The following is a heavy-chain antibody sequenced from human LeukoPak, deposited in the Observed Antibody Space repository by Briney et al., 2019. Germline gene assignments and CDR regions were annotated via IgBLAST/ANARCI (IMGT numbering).Heavy chain of an antibody. CDR1: GFSFSSYA. V-gene: IGHV3-23*01. CDR2: SSGSGDSS. J-gene: IGHJ4*02. D-gene: IGHD2-21*01. Sequence: PGGSLRLSCAATGFSFSSYAMSWVRQAPGEGLEWVSASSGSGDSSDYADAVKGRFTISRDNSKSTLYLQMTSLRAEDTAVYYCAKENTHIVVVMGNFDYWGQGTLVTVSS. CDR3: AKENTHIVVVMGNFDY.